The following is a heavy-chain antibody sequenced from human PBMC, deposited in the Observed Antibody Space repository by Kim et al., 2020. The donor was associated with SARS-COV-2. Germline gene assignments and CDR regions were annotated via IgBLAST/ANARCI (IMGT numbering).Heavy chain of an antibody. CDR3: ARASSSWSHDAFDI. J-gene: IGHJ3*02. CDR2: ISSSSSYI. CDR1: GFTFSSYS. D-gene: IGHD6-13*01. Sequence: GGSLRLSCAASGFTFSSYSMNWVRQAPGKGLEWVSSISSSSSYIYYADSVKGRFTISRDNAKNSLYLQMNSLRAEDTAVYYCARASSSWSHDAFDIWGQGTMVTVSS. V-gene: IGHV3-21*01.